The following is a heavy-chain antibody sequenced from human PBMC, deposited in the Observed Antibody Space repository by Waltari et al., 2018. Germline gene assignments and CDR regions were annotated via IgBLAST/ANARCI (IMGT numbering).Heavy chain of an antibody. Sequence: EVQVVESGGGLIQPGGYLRLSCAVSGFIVSSNYMSWVRQAPGKGLEWVSVIYSGGSSYYVDSVKGRFTISRDNSKNTIYLEMNSLRGEDTAVYFCVGHRFGSGSYFDYWGQGTPVTVSS. CDR1: GFIVSSNY. V-gene: IGHV3-53*01. J-gene: IGHJ4*02. CDR2: IYSGGSS. D-gene: IGHD3-10*01. CDR3: VGHRFGSGSYFDY.